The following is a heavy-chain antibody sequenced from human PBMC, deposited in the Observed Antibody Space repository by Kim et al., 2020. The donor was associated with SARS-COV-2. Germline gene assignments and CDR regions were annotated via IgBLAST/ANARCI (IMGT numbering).Heavy chain of an antibody. Sequence: SETLSLTCTVSGGSISSSSYYWGWIRQPPGKGLEWIGSIYYSGSTYYNPSLKSRVTISVDTSKNQFSLKLSSVTAADTAVYYCARVSVGRQSIAAAGIAGWGQGTLVTVSS. CDR2: IYYSGST. CDR1: GGSISSSSYY. J-gene: IGHJ4*02. V-gene: IGHV4-39*01. D-gene: IGHD6-13*01. CDR3: ARVSVGRQSIAAAGIAG.